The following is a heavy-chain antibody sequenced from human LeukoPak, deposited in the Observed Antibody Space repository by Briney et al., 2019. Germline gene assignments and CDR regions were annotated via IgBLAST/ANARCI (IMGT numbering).Heavy chain of an antibody. CDR3: ARVDTVMAYYFDL. J-gene: IGHJ4*02. D-gene: IGHD5-18*01. CDR1: GFTFSSYS. V-gene: IGHV3-53*04. Sequence: GGSLRLSCAASGFTFSSYSMNWVRQAPGKGLEWVSTIYSGGTTYYADSVMGRFTISRHNSRNTLYLQMNSLRAEDTAVYYCARVDTVMAYYFDLWGQGTLVTVSS. CDR2: IYSGGTT.